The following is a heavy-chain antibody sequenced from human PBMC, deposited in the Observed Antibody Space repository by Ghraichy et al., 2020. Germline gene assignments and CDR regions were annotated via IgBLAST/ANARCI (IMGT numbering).Heavy chain of an antibody. D-gene: IGHD6-13*01. V-gene: IGHV1-46*01. J-gene: IGHJ4*02. CDR3: ARGFRTWSPGIAAAATKNYFDY. CDR1: GYTFTSYY. CDR2: INPSGGST. Sequence: ASVKVSCKASGYTFTSYYMHWVRQAPGQGLEWMGIINPSGGSTSYAQKFQGRVTMTRDTSTSTVYMELSSLRSEDTAVYYCARGFRTWSPGIAAAATKNYFDYWGQGTLVTVSS.